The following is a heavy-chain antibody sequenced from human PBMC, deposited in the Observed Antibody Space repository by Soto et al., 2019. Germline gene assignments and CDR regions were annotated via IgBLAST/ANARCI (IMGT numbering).Heavy chain of an antibody. CDR3: ARTRVAAGMGYYYYGMDV. D-gene: IGHD6-19*01. CDR1: GGSISSSNW. V-gene: IGHV4-4*02. CDR2: IYHSGST. J-gene: IGHJ6*02. Sequence: QVQLQESGPGLVKPSGTLSLTCAVSGGSISSSNWWSWVRQPPGKGLEWIGEIYHSGSTNYNPSLKSRVTTSVDKSKNQFSLKLSSVTAADTAVYYCARTRVAAGMGYYYYGMDVWGQGTTVTVSS.